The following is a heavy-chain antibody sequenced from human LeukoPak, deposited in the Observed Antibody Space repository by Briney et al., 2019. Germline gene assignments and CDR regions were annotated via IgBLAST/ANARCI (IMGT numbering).Heavy chain of an antibody. J-gene: IGHJ6*02. CDR1: GGSISSYY. V-gene: IGHV4-59*08. Sequence: PSETLPLTCTVSGGSISSYYWSWIRQPPGKGLEWIGYIYYSGSTNYNPSLKSRVTISVGTSKNQFSLKLSSVTAADTAVYYCARQGDRYYYYYGMDVWGQGTTVTVSS. CDR3: ARQGDRYYYYYGMDV. CDR2: IYYSGST.